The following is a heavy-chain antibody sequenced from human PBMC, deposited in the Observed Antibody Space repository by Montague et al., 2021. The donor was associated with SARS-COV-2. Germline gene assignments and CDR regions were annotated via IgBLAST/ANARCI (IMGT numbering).Heavy chain of an antibody. CDR1: GGSFSGYY. Sequence: SETLSLTCAVYGGSFSGYYWSWIRKPQGKGLEWIGEINHSGSTNYNPPLKSRGTISVDTSKNKYSLKLSSVTAADTAVYYCARGSRQWLVRPPHYYYFDYWGQGTLVTVSS. CDR2: INHSGST. D-gene: IGHD6-19*01. V-gene: IGHV4-34*01. J-gene: IGHJ4*02. CDR3: ARGSRQWLVRPPHYYYFDY.